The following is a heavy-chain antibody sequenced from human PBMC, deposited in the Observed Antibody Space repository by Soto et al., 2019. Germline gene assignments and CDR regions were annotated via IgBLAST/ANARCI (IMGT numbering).Heavy chain of an antibody. CDR3: ARDSKVGATSIDY. Sequence: QVQLVESGGGVVQPGRSLRLSCAASGFTFSSYGMHWVRQAPGKGLEWVAVIWYDGSNKYYADSVKGRFTISRDNSKNPLYLQMNSLRAEDTAVYYCARDSKVGATSIDYWGQGTLVTVSS. J-gene: IGHJ4*02. V-gene: IGHV3-33*01. D-gene: IGHD1-26*01. CDR1: GFTFSSYG. CDR2: IWYDGSNK.